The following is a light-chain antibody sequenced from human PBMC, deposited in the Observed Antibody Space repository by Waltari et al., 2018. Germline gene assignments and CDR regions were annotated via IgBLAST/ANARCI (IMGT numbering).Light chain of an antibody. J-gene: IGKJ2*01. CDR3: QQYNSASHS. CDR1: QFISTW. CDR2: KAS. V-gene: IGKV1-5*03. Sequence: DIQMTQSPSSLSASVGDKVTITCRASQFISTWLAWFQLKPGKAPKLLMYKASNLQIGVPSRFRGSGTGTKFTLTISSLVPEEFATYYRQQYNSASHSFGQGNRLEIK.